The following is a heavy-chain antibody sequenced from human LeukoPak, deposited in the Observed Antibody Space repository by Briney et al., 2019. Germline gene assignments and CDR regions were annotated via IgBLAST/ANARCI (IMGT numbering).Heavy chain of an antibody. V-gene: IGHV1-2*02. CDR1: GYIFSDYY. CDR3: ARDGPRIAVDFDY. D-gene: IGHD6-19*01. J-gene: IGHJ4*02. CDR2: INPDSGDT. Sequence: ASVKVPCRASGYIFSDYYIYWVRQAPGQGLECMGWINPDSGDTKYAQKFQGRVTMTRDTSINTVYMELSRLTSDDTAVYYCARDGPRIAVDFDYWGQGTLVTVSA.